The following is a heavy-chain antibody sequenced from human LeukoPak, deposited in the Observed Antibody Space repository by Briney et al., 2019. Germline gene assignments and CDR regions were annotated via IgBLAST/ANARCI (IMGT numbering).Heavy chain of an antibody. CDR3: ARGNMWDYRRYYYYMDV. CDR1: GGSFSRYY. Sequence: PSETLSLTCAVNGGSFSRYYWSWIRQPPGKGLEWIGEINHRGSTNCNPSLKSRVTISVDTSKNQSSLKLNSVTAADTAIYYCARGNMWDYRRYYYYMDVWGKGTTVTVSS. J-gene: IGHJ6*03. V-gene: IGHV4-34*01. D-gene: IGHD4-11*01. CDR2: INHRGST.